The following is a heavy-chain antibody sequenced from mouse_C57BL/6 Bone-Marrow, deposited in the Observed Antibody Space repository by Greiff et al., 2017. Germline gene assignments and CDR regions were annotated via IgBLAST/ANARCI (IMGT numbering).Heavy chain of an antibody. V-gene: IGHV1-64*01. CDR1: GYTFTSYW. J-gene: IGHJ3*01. CDR3: ARSYYEFAY. Sequence: QVQLQQPGAELVRPGSSVKLSCKASGYTFTSYWMDWVKQRPGQGLEWIGMIHPNSGSTNYNEKFKSKATLTVDKSSSTAYMQLSSLTSEDSAVYYCARSYYEFAYWGQGTLVTVSA. CDR2: IHPNSGST. D-gene: IGHD2-10*01.